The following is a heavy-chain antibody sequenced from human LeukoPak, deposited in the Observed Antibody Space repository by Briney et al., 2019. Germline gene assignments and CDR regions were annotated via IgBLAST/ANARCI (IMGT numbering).Heavy chain of an antibody. Sequence: GGSLRLSCAASGFTFSSYAMSWVRQAPGKGLEWVSSISSSSSYIYYADSVKGRFTISRDNAKNSLYLQMNSLRAEDTAVYYCARSASSSFVVVVPAAIGIWGQGTMVTVSS. J-gene: IGHJ3*02. D-gene: IGHD2-2*01. CDR1: GFTFSSYA. CDR3: ARSASSSFVVVVPAAIGI. V-gene: IGHV3-21*01. CDR2: ISSSSSYI.